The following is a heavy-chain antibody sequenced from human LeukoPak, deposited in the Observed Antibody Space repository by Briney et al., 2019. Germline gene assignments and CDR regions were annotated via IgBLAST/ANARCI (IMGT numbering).Heavy chain of an antibody. CDR2: IIPIFGTA. Sequence: EASVKVSCKASGGTFSSYAISWVRQAPGQGLEWMGGIIPIFGTANYAQKFQGRVTITADGSTSTAYMELSSLRSEDTAVYYCARGGSGYDLDYWGQGTLVTVSS. V-gene: IGHV1-69*13. CDR3: ARGGSGYDLDY. CDR1: GGTFSSYA. D-gene: IGHD5-12*01. J-gene: IGHJ4*02.